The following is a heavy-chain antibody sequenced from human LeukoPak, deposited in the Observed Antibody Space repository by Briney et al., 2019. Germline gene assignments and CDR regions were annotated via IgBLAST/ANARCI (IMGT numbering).Heavy chain of an antibody. CDR1: GFTFSSYE. Sequence: GGSLRLSCAASGFTFSSYEMNWVRQAPGKGLEWISYISTSDSTIYNADSVKGRFTISRDNAKNSLYLQMNSLRAEDTAVYYCARDGTPIHSSGWVYMDVWGKGTTVTISS. J-gene: IGHJ6*04. D-gene: IGHD6-25*01. V-gene: IGHV3-48*03. CDR2: ISTSDSTI. CDR3: ARDGTPIHSSGWVYMDV.